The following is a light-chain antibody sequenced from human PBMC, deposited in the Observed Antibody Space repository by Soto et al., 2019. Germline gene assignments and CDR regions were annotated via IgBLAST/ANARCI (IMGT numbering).Light chain of an antibody. CDR3: HQYGTSPLT. CDR2: GAS. V-gene: IGKV3-20*01. J-gene: IGKJ1*01. CDR1: QRVTNSY. Sequence: EIVLSQSPDTLSLSPGERATLSCRASQRVTNSYLAWYQQKPGQAPRLLIFGASSRATGIPDRFSGSGSGTDFTLTIRSLEPEDFALYFCHQYGTSPLTFGPGTKVEF.